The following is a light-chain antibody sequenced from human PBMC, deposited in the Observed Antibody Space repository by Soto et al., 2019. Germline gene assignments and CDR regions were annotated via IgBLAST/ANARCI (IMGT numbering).Light chain of an antibody. CDR1: QSVNNK. J-gene: IGKJ1*01. Sequence: EIMMTQSPATLSVSPGERATLSCRASQSVNNKLAWYQQKPGQAPRLLIYGASARATGIPARFSGSGSGTEFTLTISSLQPEDFAVYYWQQYDTWPPTTFGQGTKVEVK. V-gene: IGKV3-15*01. CDR2: GAS. CDR3: QQYDTWPPTT.